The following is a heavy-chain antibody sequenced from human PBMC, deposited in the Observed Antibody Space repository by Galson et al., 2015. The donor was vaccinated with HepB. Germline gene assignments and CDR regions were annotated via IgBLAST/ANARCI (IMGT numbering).Heavy chain of an antibody. Sequence: SLRLSCAASGFTFSSYAMTWVRQAPGKGLEWVSAISGSGDSTYYADSVKGRFSISRDNSKNTLNLQMSSLRADDTAVYYCAKGAASVVMVTAAGLFDYWGQGTLVTVSS. CDR1: GFTFSSYA. CDR3: AKGAASVVMVTAAGLFDY. CDR2: ISGSGDST. D-gene: IGHD2-15*01. V-gene: IGHV3-23*01. J-gene: IGHJ4*02.